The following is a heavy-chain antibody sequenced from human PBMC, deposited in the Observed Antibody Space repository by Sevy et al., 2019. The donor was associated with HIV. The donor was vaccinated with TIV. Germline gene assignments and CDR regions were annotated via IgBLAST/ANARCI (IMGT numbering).Heavy chain of an antibody. V-gene: IGHV3-33*01. J-gene: IGHJ4*02. CDR3: ARCFGSGSYGFDS. D-gene: IGHD3-10*01. Sequence: GGSLRLSCAASGFTFSSYGMHWVRQAPGKGLEWVAVIWYDGSNKYYAYSVKGRFTISRDNSKNTLYLQMNSLRAEDTAVYYCARCFGSGSYGFDSWGQGTLVTVSS. CDR1: GFTFSSYG. CDR2: IWYDGSNK.